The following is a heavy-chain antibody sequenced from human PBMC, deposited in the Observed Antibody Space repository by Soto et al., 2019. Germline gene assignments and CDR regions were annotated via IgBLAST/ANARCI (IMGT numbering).Heavy chain of an antibody. Sequence: SDTLSLTCTFSVGSIISGFYYLSFIRQHPGKGLEWIGYVSYSGSTDYHPSLKSRVSISIDTSKNQFSLKMISVTAADTAVYYCARHGSDSGWFLFEHWGKGDMVNVSS. V-gene: IGHV4-61*01. CDR1: VGSIISGFYY. CDR2: VSYSGST. D-gene: IGHD6-19*01. J-gene: IGHJ5*02. CDR3: ARHGSDSGWFLFEH.